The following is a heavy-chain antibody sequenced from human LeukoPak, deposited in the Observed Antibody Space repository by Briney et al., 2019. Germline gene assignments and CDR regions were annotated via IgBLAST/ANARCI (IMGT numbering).Heavy chain of an antibody. J-gene: IGHJ6*03. CDR3: ARDFRAYYDFWSGYFSPDYYYYYMDV. V-gene: IGHV4-38-2*02. CDR2: IYHSGST. CDR1: GYSISSGYY. Sequence: SETLSLTCTVSGYSISSGYYWGWIRQPPGKGLEWTGSIYHSGSTYYNPSLKSRVTISVDTSKNQFSLKLSSVTAADTAVYYCARDFRAYYDFWSGYFSPDYYYYYMDVWGKGTTVTVSS. D-gene: IGHD3-3*01.